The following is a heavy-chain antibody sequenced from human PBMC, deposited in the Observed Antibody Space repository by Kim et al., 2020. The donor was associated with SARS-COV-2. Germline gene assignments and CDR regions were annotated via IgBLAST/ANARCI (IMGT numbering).Heavy chain of an antibody. V-gene: IGHV3-74*01. CDR1: GFTFSSYW. Sequence: GGSLRLSCAVSGFTFSSYWMHWVRQAPGKGLVWVSLIISDGSSTSYADSVKGRFTISRDNGKNTLYLQMNSLRAEDTAVYYCARDGAFGDYDYYYGMDVWGQGTTVTVSS. D-gene: IGHD4-17*01. CDR2: IISDGSST. J-gene: IGHJ6*02. CDR3: ARDGAFGDYDYYYGMDV.